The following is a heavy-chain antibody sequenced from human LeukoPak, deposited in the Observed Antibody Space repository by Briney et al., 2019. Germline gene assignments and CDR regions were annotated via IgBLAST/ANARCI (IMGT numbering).Heavy chain of an antibody. V-gene: IGHV3-74*01. CDR2: INTDGSNT. J-gene: IGHJ4*02. D-gene: IGHD1-26*01. CDR3: ARDQSIAGPTTADY. Sequence: PGGSLRLSCAASGXTFSRIWMHWVRQAPGKGLVWVSRINTDGSNTIYADSVKGRFTISRDNAKNTLYLQMNSLRAEDTAVYYCARDQSIAGPTTADYWGQGTLVTVSS. CDR1: GXTFSRIW.